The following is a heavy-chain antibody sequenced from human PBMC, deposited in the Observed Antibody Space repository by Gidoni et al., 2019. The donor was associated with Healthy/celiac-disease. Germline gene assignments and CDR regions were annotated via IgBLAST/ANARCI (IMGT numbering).Heavy chain of an antibody. J-gene: IGHJ4*02. CDR1: GYIFRSFS. V-gene: IGHV1-3*01. CDR2: INAGNDKT. CDR3: ARGNSSPLDF. Sequence: VQLVQSGAEVKKPGASVTVSCKASGYIFRSFSMHWVRQAPGQGLEWVGWINAGNDKTKFSRRFQGRVTITRDTSANLAYMELSSLRSEDTAVYYCARGNSSPLDFWGQGTLVTVSS. D-gene: IGHD6-13*01.